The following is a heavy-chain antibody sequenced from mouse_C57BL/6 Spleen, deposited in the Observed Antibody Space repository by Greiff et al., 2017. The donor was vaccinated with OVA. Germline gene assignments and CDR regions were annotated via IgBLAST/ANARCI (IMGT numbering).Heavy chain of an antibody. D-gene: IGHD2-5*01. CDR3: ARWRSNYAEY. V-gene: IGHV1-26*01. J-gene: IGHJ2*01. CDR1: GYTFTDYY. CDR2: INPNNGGT. Sequence: EVQLQQSGPELVKPGASVKISCKASGYTFTDYYMNWVKQSHGKSLEWIGDINPNNGGTSYNQKFKGKATLTVDKSSSTAYMELRSLTSEDSAVYYCARWRSNYAEYWGQGTTLTVSS.